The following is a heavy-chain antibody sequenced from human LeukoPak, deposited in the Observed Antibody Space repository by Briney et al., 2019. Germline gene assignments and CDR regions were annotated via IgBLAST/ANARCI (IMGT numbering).Heavy chain of an antibody. Sequence: SETLSLTCSVSGASISSYYWSWIRQPPGKGLEWIGYLFYSGSTNYNPSLKSRVTISVDTSKNQFSLKLNSVTAADTAVYYCARAGASYSFDYWGQGTLVTVSS. J-gene: IGHJ4*02. CDR3: ARAGASYSFDY. V-gene: IGHV4-59*01. CDR1: GASISSYY. D-gene: IGHD2-21*01. CDR2: LFYSGST.